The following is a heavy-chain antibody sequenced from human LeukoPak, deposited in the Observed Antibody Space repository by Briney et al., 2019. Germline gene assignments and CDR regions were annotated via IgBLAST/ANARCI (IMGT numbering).Heavy chain of an antibody. CDR2: IRSKANSYAT. J-gene: IGHJ4*02. Sequence: GGSLKLSCAASGFTFSGSAMHWVRQASGKGLEWVGGIRSKANSYATAYAASVKGRFTISRDDSKNTPYLQMNSLKTEDTAVYYCDSSGYDYRFFENWGQGTLVTVSS. V-gene: IGHV3-73*01. CDR1: GFTFSGSA. D-gene: IGHD5-12*01. CDR3: DSSGYDYRFFEN.